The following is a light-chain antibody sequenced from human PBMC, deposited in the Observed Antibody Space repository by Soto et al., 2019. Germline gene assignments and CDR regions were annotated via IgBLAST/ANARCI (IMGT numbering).Light chain of an antibody. CDR3: QQYNSYCT. V-gene: IGKV1-5*01. CDR2: DAS. CDR1: QTVTSY. J-gene: IGKJ2*02. Sequence: DVQMTQSPSSLSASVGDSLTLTCRASQTVTSYLNWYQQKPGKAPKLLIYDASSLESGVPSRFSGSGSGTEFTLTISSLQPDDFATYYCQQYNSYCTFGQGTKLEIK.